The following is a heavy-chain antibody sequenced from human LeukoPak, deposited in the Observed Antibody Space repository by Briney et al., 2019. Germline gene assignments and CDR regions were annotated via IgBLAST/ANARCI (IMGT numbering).Heavy chain of an antibody. CDR1: GGSISPYY. V-gene: IGHV4-59*01. CDR2: VYYSGST. Sequence: PSETLSLTCTVSGGSISPYYWSWIRQPPGKGLEWIGYVYYSGSTTYNPSLKSRVTISVDTSKNQFSLKLSSVTAADTAVYYCTSGRPLGFDYWGQGTLVTVSS. J-gene: IGHJ4*02. D-gene: IGHD1-26*01. CDR3: TSGRPLGFDY.